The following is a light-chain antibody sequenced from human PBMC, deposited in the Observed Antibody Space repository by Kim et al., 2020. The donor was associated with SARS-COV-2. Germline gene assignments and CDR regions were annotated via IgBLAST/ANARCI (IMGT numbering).Light chain of an antibody. CDR1: SGSIASNY. V-gene: IGLV6-57*04. CDR3: QSYDSSNPWV. J-gene: IGLJ3*02. Sequence: NFTLTQPHSVSESPGKTVTISCTRSSGSIASNYVQWYQRRPGSAPTTVIYEDNQRPSGVPDRFSGSIDSSSNSASLTISGLKTEDEADYYCQSYDSSNPWVFGGGTQLTVL. CDR2: EDN.